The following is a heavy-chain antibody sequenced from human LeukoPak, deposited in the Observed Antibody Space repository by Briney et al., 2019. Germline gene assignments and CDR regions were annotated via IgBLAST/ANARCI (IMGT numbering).Heavy chain of an antibody. J-gene: IGHJ4*02. Sequence: PSQTLSLTCTVSGGSISSGDYYWSRIRQPPRKGLEWIGYIYYSGSTYYNPSLKSRVTISVDTSKNQFSLKLSSVTAADTAVYYCARENIVVVPAALGPYSISSSFDYWGQGTLVTVSS. CDR3: ARENIVVVPAALGPYSISSSFDY. CDR1: GGSISSGDYY. V-gene: IGHV4-30-4*08. CDR2: IYYSGST. D-gene: IGHD2-2*01.